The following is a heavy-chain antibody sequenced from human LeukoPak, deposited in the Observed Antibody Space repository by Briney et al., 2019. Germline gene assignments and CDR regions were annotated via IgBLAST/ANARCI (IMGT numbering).Heavy chain of an antibody. CDR3: ASLLRSSWITRDY. J-gene: IGHJ4*02. CDR2: IKQDGSEK. D-gene: IGHD6-13*01. V-gene: IGHV3-7*01. Sequence: PGGSLRLSCAVSGFTFSSYWMTWVRQAPGKGLEWVANIKQDGSEKRYVDSVEGRFTISRDNAKNSLYLQMNSLRAEDTAVYYCASLLRSSWITRDYWGQGTLVTVSS. CDR1: GFTFSSYW.